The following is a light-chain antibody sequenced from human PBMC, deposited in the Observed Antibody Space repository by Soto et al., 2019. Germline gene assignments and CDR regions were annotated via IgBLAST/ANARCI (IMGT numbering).Light chain of an antibody. V-gene: IGKV1-5*03. CDR3: QQYNSYRGT. CDR1: QSISSW. J-gene: IGKJ1*01. Sequence: DIQMTQSPSTLSASVGDRVTITCRASQSISSWLAWYQQKPGKAPTLLIYKASSLESGVPSRFSGSGSGTEFTLTISSLQPDDFANYYCQQYNSYRGTFGQGTKVEIK. CDR2: KAS.